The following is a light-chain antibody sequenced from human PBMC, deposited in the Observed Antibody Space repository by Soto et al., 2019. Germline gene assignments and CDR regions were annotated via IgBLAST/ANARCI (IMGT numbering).Light chain of an antibody. CDR1: QTVIHNH. V-gene: IGKV3-20*01. Sequence: EIVLTQSPDTLSFSPGERATLSCRASQTVIHNHLAWHQQKPGQTPRLLIYGTSTRATGIPDRFSGSGSGTDFTLTISRLEPEDFAVYYCQQYGTSPITFGQGTRLEI. CDR3: QQYGTSPIT. J-gene: IGKJ5*01. CDR2: GTS.